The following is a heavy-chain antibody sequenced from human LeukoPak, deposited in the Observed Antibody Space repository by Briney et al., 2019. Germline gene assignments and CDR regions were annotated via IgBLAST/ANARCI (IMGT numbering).Heavy chain of an antibody. CDR2: ISSSGSTI. V-gene: IGHV3-11*04. CDR1: EFTFSDYY. J-gene: IGHJ4*02. CDR3: AGSRDGYNSLDY. Sequence: GGSLRLSCAASEFTFSDYYMSWIRQAPGKGLEWVSYISSSGSTIYYADSVKGRFTISRDNAKNSLYLQMNSLRAEDTAVYYCAGSRDGYNSLDYWGQGTLVTVSS. D-gene: IGHD5-24*01.